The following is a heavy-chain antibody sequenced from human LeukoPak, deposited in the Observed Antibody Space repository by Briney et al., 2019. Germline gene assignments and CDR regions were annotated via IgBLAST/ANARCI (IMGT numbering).Heavy chain of an antibody. V-gene: IGHV3-53*01. CDR1: GFTFSNYH. J-gene: IGHJ4*02. Sequence: GGSLRLSCAASGFTFSNYHMSWVRQAPGKGLEWVSVIYSGGSTYYADSVKGRFTISRDNSKNTVDLQMNSLRVEDTAVYYCAMRGNTWYDCWGQGTLVTVSS. CDR3: AMRGNTWYDC. D-gene: IGHD6-13*01. CDR2: IYSGGST.